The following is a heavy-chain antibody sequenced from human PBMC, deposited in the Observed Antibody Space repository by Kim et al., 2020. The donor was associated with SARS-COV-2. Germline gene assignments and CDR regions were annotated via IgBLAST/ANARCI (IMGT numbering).Heavy chain of an antibody. D-gene: IGHD6-19*01. CDR3: ARDPPKLSGWPRAFDY. V-gene: IGHV1-2*06. CDR1: GYTFTGYY. CDR2: INPNSGGT. J-gene: IGHJ4*02. Sequence: ASVKVSCKASGYTFTGYYMHWVRQAPGQGLEWMGRINPNSGGTNYAQKFQGRVTMTRDTSISTAYMELSRLRSDDTAVYYCARDPPKLSGWPRAFDYWGQGTLVTVSS.